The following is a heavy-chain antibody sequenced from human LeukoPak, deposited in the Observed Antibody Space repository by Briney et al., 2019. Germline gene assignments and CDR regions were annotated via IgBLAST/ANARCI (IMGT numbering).Heavy chain of an antibody. CDR3: ARDLRSGDFWSDRSGFDP. CDR1: GGSINNYY. D-gene: IGHD3-3*01. CDR2: IYYSGST. J-gene: IGHJ5*02. V-gene: IGHV4-59*01. Sequence: PSETQSLTCTVSGGSINNYYWTWIRQPPGKGLEWIGYIYYSGSTNYNPALKSRVTISVDTSKNQFSLKLSSVTAADTAVYYCARDLRSGDFWSDRSGFDPWGQGTLVTVSS.